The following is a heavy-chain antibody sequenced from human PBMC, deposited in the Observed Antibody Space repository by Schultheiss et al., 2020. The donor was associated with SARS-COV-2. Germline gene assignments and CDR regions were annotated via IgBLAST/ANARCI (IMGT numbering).Heavy chain of an antibody. Sequence: GGSLRLSCAASGFTFSSYEMNWVRQAPGKGLEWVSYISSSSSTYIYYADSVEGRFTISRDNAKNSLYLQMNSLRAEDTAVYYCAREKLQGLSYYYGMDVWGQGTTVTVSS. D-gene: IGHD5-24*01. CDR1: GFTFSSYE. J-gene: IGHJ6*02. V-gene: IGHV3-48*03. CDR3: AREKLQGLSYYYGMDV. CDR2: ISSSSSTYI.